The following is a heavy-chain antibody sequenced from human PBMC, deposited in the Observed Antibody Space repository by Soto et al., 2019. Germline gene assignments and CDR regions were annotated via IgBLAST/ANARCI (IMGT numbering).Heavy chain of an antibody. D-gene: IGHD1-26*01. CDR3: AREDSGSGWFDP. CDR2: IYHSGST. V-gene: IGHV4-38-2*02. CDR1: GYSISSGYY. Sequence: ASETLSLTCAVSGYSISSGYYWGWIRQPPGKGLEWIGSIYHSGSTYYNPSLKSRVTISVDTSKNQFSLKLSSVTAADTAVYYCAREDSGSGWFDPWGQGTLVTVSS. J-gene: IGHJ5*02.